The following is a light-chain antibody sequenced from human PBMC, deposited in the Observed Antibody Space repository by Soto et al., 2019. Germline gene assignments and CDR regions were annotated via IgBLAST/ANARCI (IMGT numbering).Light chain of an antibody. CDR1: QTISSK. Sequence: IVITESPATLSVSPGERARLSCRASQTISSKLAWYQQTPGQAPRLLIYGASARATGIPARFSGSGSGTEFTLTISSLQSEDSAVYHCQQYSDWPRTFGQGTKVDIK. CDR3: QQYSDWPRT. CDR2: GAS. V-gene: IGKV3-15*01. J-gene: IGKJ1*01.